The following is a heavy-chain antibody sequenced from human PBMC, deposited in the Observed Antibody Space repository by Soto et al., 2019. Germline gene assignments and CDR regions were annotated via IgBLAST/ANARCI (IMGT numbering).Heavy chain of an antibody. CDR3: ASLVTTYYYYGMDV. Sequence: SETLSLTCAVYGGSFSGYYWSWIRQPPGKGLEWIGEINHSGSTNYNPSLKSRVTISVDTSKNQFSLKLSSVTAADTAVYYCASLVTTYYYYGMDVWGQGTTATVSS. CDR2: INHSGST. D-gene: IGHD6-13*01. CDR1: GGSFSGYY. V-gene: IGHV4-34*01. J-gene: IGHJ6*02.